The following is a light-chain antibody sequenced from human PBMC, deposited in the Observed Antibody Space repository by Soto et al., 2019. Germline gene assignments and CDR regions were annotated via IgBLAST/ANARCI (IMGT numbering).Light chain of an antibody. CDR1: QSISSY. CDR2: AAS. V-gene: IGKV1-39*01. J-gene: IGKJ1*01. Sequence: DIQMTQSPSSLSASVGDRVTITCRARQSISSYLNWDQQNQGKAPKLLIYAASSLQSGVPSRFSGSGSGTDFTLTISSLQPEDFATYYCQQSYSTPRTFGQGTKVEIK. CDR3: QQSYSTPRT.